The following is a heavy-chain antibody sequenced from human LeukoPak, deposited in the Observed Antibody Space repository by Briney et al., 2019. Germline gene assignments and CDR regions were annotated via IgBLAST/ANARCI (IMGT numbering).Heavy chain of an antibody. V-gene: IGHV3-23*01. CDR1: GFTFRSYA. D-gene: IGHD4-17*01. J-gene: IGHJ6*03. CDR3: ARDAGYGDGYMDV. CDR2: ISGSGGST. Sequence: GGSLRLSCAASGFTFRSYAMNWVRQAPGKGLEWVSSISGSGGSTYYADSVKGRFTISRDNSKNTLYLQMNSLRAEDTAVYYCARDAGYGDGYMDVWGKGTTVTISS.